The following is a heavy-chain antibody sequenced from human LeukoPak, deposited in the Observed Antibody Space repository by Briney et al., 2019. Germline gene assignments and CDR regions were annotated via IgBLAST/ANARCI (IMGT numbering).Heavy chain of an antibody. CDR2: ISAYDGNT. Sequence: ASVKVSCKASGYTFTSYGISWVRQAPGQGLEWMGWISAYDGNTNYAQKLQGRVTMTTDTSTSTAYMELRSLRSDDTAMYYCARTHPIQLWLDLYYYYMDVWGKGTTVTVSS. CDR1: GYTFTSYG. CDR3: ARTHPIQLWLDLYYYYMDV. J-gene: IGHJ6*03. D-gene: IGHD5-18*01. V-gene: IGHV1-18*01.